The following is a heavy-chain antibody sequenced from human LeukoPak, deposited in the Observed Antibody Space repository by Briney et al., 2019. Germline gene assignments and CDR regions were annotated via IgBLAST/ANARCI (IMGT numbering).Heavy chain of an antibody. V-gene: IGHV3-74*01. CDR3: VGGYNYRFDF. CDR2: INSDGVST. J-gene: IGHJ4*02. Sequence: GGSLRLSCAASGFTFSNYWMHWVRQGPGKGLVWVSRINSDGVSTTYADSVKGRFTISRDNSKNKLYLQINSLRAEDTAMYYYVGGYNYRFDFWGQGTLVTVSS. D-gene: IGHD5-24*01. CDR1: GFTFSNYW.